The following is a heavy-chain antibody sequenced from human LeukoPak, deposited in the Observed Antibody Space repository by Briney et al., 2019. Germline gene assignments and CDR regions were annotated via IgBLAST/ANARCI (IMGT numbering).Heavy chain of an antibody. D-gene: IGHD3-22*01. V-gene: IGHV4-39*07. CDR1: GGSISSSSYY. J-gene: IGHJ2*01. CDR2: IYYSGST. Sequence: SETLSLTCTVSGGSISSSSYYWGWIRQPPGTGLEWIGSIYYSGSTYYNPSLKSRVTISVDTSKNQFSLKLSSVTAADTAVYYCATYYYDSSGYYYHEYFDLWGRGTLVTVSS. CDR3: ATYYYDSSGYYYHEYFDL.